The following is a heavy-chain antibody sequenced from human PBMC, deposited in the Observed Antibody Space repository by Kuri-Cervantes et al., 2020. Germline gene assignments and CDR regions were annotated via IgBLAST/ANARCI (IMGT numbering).Heavy chain of an antibody. Sequence: GESLKISCAASGFTFSNYAINWVRQAPGKGLEWVSAISAGSGRTYYADSVKGRFTLYRDNSKNTLFIQMNSLRAEDTAVYYCAKDRSSGLGEPDYWGQGTLVTVSS. CDR2: ISAGSGRT. J-gene: IGHJ4*02. CDR3: AKDRSSGLGEPDY. V-gene: IGHV3-23*01. D-gene: IGHD3-10*01. CDR1: GFTFSNYA.